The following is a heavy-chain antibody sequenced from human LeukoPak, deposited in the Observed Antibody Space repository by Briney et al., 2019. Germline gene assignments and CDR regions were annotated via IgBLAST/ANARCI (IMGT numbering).Heavy chain of an antibody. CDR1: GGSFSGYY. Sequence: SETLSLTCAIYGGSFSGYYWSWIRQPPGKGLEWIGEINHSGSTNYNPSLKSRVTISVDTSKNQFSLKLSSVTAADTAVYYCARNPQARGWYYFDYWGQGTLVTVSS. CDR2: INHSGST. V-gene: IGHV4-34*01. D-gene: IGHD6-19*01. CDR3: ARNPQARGWYYFDY. J-gene: IGHJ4*02.